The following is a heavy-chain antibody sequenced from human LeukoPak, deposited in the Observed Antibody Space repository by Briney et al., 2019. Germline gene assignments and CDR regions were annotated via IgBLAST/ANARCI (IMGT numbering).Heavy chain of an antibody. Sequence: SQTLSLTCAISGDSVSSNSAAWNWIRQSPSRGLEWLGRTYYRSKWYNDYAVSVKSRITINPDTSKNQFSLQLNSVTPEDTAVYYCARDRSDSSGWEENYGMDVWGQGTTVTVSS. V-gene: IGHV6-1*01. CDR1: GDSVSSNSAA. CDR2: TYYRSKWYN. J-gene: IGHJ6*02. D-gene: IGHD6-19*01. CDR3: ARDRSDSSGWEENYGMDV.